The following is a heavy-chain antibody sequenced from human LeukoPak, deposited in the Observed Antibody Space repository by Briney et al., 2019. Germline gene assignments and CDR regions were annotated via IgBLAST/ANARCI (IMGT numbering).Heavy chain of an antibody. CDR1: GFTFSDYY. J-gene: IGHJ4*02. CDR3: AREGIWQQLDGYYFDY. Sequence: GGSLRLSCAASGFTFSDYYMSWIRQAPGKGLEWVSYISSSGNTICYADSVKGRFTISRDNAKNSLCLQMNSLRAEDTAVYYCAREGIWQQLDGYYFDYWGQGTLVTVSS. CDR2: ISSSGNTI. V-gene: IGHV3-11*04. D-gene: IGHD6-13*01.